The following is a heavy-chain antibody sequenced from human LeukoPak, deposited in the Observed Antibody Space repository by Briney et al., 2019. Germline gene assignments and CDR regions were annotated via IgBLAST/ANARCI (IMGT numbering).Heavy chain of an antibody. Sequence: SETLSLTCTVSGGSISSSSYYWGWIRQPPGKGLEWIGSIYYSGSTYYNPSLKSRVTISVDTSKNQFSLKLSSVTAADTAVYYCARDSSNDYSNYNYYYGMDVWGQGTTVTVSS. V-gene: IGHV4-39*02. CDR2: IYYSGST. J-gene: IGHJ6*02. CDR1: GGSISSSSYY. CDR3: ARDSSNDYSNYNYYYGMDV. D-gene: IGHD4-11*01.